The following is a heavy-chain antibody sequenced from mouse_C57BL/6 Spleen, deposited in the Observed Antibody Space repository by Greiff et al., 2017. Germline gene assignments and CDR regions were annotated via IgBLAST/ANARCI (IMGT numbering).Heavy chain of an antibody. Sequence: EVQLQESGPGLVKPSQSLSLTCSVTGYSITSGFYWIWIRPFPGNILELMGFISYDGSNNSNPYLKNRISITRDTSKNQFFRKLKSLTTEETATFYCAMNYDTEGAMDYWGQGTSVTVSS. CDR1: GYSITSGFY. J-gene: IGHJ4*01. D-gene: IGHD2-4*01. CDR2: ISYDGSN. CDR3: AMNYDTEGAMDY. V-gene: IGHV3-6*01.